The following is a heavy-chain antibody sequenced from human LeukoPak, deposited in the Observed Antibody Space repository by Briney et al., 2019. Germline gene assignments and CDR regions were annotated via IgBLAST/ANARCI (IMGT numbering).Heavy chain of an antibody. V-gene: IGHV1-69*05. Sequence: SVKVSCKASGGTFSSYAISCVRQAPGQRLEWMGRIIPIFGTANYAQKFQGRVTITTDESTSTAYMELSSLRSEDTAVYYCARDTFFSRSSTSCSDYWGQGTLVTVSS. J-gene: IGHJ4*02. CDR3: ARDTFFSRSSTSCSDY. CDR1: GGTFSSYA. D-gene: IGHD2-2*01. CDR2: IIPIFGTA.